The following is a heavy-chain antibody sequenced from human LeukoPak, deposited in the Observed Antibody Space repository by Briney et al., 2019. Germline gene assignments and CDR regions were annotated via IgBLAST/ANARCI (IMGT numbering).Heavy chain of an antibody. J-gene: IGHJ4*02. CDR3: ARDGTGVYNLVQY. V-gene: IGHV1-69*04. CDR2: IIPILGIA. CDR1: GGTFSSYA. Sequence: SVKVSCKASGGTFSSYAISWVRQAPGQGLEWMGRIIPILGIANYAQKFQGRVTITADKSTSTAYMELSSLRSEDTAVYYCARDGTGVYNLVQYWGQGTLVTVSS. D-gene: IGHD5-24*01.